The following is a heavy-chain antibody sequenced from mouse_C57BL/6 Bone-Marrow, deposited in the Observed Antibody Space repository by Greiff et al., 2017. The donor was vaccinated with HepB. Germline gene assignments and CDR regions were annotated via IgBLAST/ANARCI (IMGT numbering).Heavy chain of an antibody. Sequence: VQLQQPGAELVRPGTSVKLSCKASGYTFTSYWMHWVKQRPGQGLEWIGVIDPSDSYTNYNQKFKGKATLTVDTSSSTAYMQLSSLTSEDSAVYYCARSGEFPWDYWGQGTTLTVSS. CDR1: GYTFTSYW. V-gene: IGHV1-59*01. J-gene: IGHJ2*01. CDR3: ARSGEFPWDY. D-gene: IGHD3-1*01. CDR2: IDPSDSYT.